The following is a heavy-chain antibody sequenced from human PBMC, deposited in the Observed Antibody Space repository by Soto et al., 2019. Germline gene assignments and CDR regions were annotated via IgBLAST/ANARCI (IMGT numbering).Heavy chain of an antibody. CDR2: ISSSSSYI. J-gene: IGHJ4*02. Sequence: EVQLVESGGGLVKPGGSLRLSCAASGFTFSTYSMNWVRQGPGMGLEWLSSISSSSSYIYYADSVKGRFTISRDNAKNPLCRNMNSLRAADTAVYYCARFGGDGDYWGQGTLVTVSS. CDR1: GFTFSTYS. D-gene: IGHD2-21*02. V-gene: IGHV3-21*01. CDR3: ARFGGDGDY.